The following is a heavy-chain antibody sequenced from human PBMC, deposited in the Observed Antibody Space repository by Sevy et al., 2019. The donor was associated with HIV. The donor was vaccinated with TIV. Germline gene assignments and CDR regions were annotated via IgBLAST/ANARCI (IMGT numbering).Heavy chain of an antibody. CDR3: ARNQVWLDMIVVYRSNQSHAFDI. V-gene: IGHV4-31*03. CDR2: IYYSGSA. J-gene: IGHJ3*02. D-gene: IGHD3-22*01. CDR1: GGSISSGGYY. Sequence: SETLSLTCTVSGGSISSGGYYWSWIRQHPGKGREWIGYIYYSGSAYYNPSLKSRVTISVDTSKNQFSLKLSSVTAADTALYYCARNQVWLDMIVVYRSNQSHAFDIWGQGTMVTVSS.